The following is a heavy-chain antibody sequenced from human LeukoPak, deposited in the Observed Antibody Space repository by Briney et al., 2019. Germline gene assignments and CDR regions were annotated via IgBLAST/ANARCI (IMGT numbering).Heavy chain of an antibody. V-gene: IGHV1-8*01. D-gene: IGHD6-25*01. CDR1: GYTFTSYD. CDR3: ARGGASAAARRFDP. J-gene: IGHJ5*02. Sequence: ASVKVSCKTSGYTFTSYDINWVRQAAGQGLEWMGWMNPNSGNTGYAQKFKGRVTITRSTSTSTTFMELGSLTPEDTAVYYWARGGASAAARRFDPWGQGTLVTVSS. CDR2: MNPNSGNT.